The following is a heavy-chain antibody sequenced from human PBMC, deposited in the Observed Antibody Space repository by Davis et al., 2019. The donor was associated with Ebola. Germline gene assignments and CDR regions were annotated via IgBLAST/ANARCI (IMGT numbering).Heavy chain of an antibody. CDR2: INPNSGGT. CDR3: ARGPLILEWLLYDY. J-gene: IGHJ4*02. CDR1: GYTFTGYY. Sequence: AASVKVSCKASGYTFTGYYMHWVRQAPGQGLEWMGWINPNSGGTNYAQKFQGWVTMTRDTSISTAYMELSRLRSDDTAVYYCARGPLILEWLLYDYWGQGTLVTASS. D-gene: IGHD3-3*01. V-gene: IGHV1-2*04.